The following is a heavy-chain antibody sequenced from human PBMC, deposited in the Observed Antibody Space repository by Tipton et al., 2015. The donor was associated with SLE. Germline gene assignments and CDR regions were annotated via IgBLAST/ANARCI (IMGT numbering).Heavy chain of an antibody. CDR3: ARDRSRSGSDVFDY. D-gene: IGHD1-26*01. Sequence: QSGAEVKKPGASVKVSCTASGYTFSNYYMHWVRQAPGHRLEWIGIVNPDGGATSYAQKFQGRVTVSADTSSNTVHMELSGLRSEDTAVYYCARDRSRSGSDVFDYWGHGSLVTVSS. J-gene: IGHJ4*01. V-gene: IGHV1-46*01. CDR1: GYTFSNYY. CDR2: VNPDGGAT.